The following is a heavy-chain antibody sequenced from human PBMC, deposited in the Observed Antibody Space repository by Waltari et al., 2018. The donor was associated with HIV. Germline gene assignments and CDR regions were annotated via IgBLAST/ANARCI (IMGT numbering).Heavy chain of an antibody. Sequence: EVQLVESGGGLVKPGGSLRLSCAASGFTFSNAWMSWVRPAPGKGLEWVGRIKSKTDGGTTDYAAPVKGRFTISRDDSKNTLYLQMNSLKTEDTAVYYCSTAYGDYPLGDYWGQGTLVTVSS. CDR1: GFTFSNAW. D-gene: IGHD4-17*01. CDR2: IKSKTDGGTT. J-gene: IGHJ4*02. CDR3: STAYGDYPLGDY. V-gene: IGHV3-15*01.